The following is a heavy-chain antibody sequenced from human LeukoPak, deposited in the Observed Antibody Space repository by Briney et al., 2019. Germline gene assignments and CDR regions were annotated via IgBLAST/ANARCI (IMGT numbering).Heavy chain of an antibody. J-gene: IGHJ4*02. Sequence: GGSLRLSCAVSRITLSNYGMSWLRQAPGKGLEWVAGISGTGGSTNYADSVKGRFIISRDNPKNTLYLQMNSLRAEDTAVYFCAKRGVVIRVILVGFHEEAYYFDSWGRGALVTVSP. V-gene: IGHV3-23*01. CDR2: ISGTGGST. CDR3: AKRGVVIRVILVGFHEEAYYFDS. CDR1: RITLSNYG. D-gene: IGHD3-10*01.